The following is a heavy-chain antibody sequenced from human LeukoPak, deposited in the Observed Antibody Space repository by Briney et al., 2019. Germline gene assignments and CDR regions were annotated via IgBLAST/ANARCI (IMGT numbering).Heavy chain of an antibody. D-gene: IGHD3-3*01. J-gene: IGHJ6*02. CDR3: AKDGGGSLEWLPPMDV. CDR2: IIANGGST. V-gene: IGHV3-23*01. Sequence: GGSLRLSCAASGFTFSSHAMGWVRQAPGNGLEWVSSIIANGGSTYYGDSVKGRFTISRDNSKNTLYLQMNSLRAEDTAVYYCAKDGGGSLEWLPPMDVWGQGTMVTVS. CDR1: GFTFSSHA.